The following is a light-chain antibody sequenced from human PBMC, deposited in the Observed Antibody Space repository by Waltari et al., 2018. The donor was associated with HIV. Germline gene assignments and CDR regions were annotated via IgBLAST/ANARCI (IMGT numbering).Light chain of an antibody. Sequence: QSVLAQPPSASGTPGQRVTISCSGSTSNIGGNTVSWYQQLPGTAPKLLIYRNNDGPAGVPDGLAGSTSGTSASLVISGLQSEEEADYYCAAWDDSLKGGAFGTGTKVTVL. V-gene: IGLV1-44*01. CDR1: TSNIGGNT. CDR3: AAWDDSLKGGA. CDR2: RNN. J-gene: IGLJ1*01.